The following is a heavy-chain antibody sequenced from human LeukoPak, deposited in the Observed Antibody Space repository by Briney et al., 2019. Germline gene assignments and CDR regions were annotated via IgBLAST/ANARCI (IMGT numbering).Heavy chain of an antibody. Sequence: GESLRLSCAASGFTFSSYAMHWVRQAPGKGLEWVAVISYDGSNKYYADSVKGRFTISRDNSKNTLYLQMNSLRAEDTAVYYCARDWVGSAFDIWGQGTMVTVSS. D-gene: IGHD1-26*01. V-gene: IGHV3-30*04. CDR1: GFTFSSYA. CDR3: ARDWVGSAFDI. CDR2: ISYDGSNK. J-gene: IGHJ3*02.